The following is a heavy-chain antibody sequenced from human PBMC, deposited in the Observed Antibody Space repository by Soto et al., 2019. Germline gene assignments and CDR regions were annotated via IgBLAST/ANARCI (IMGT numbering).Heavy chain of an antibody. CDR2: ISPYNGNT. Sequence: ASVKVSCKASGYTFANFGINWVRQAPGQGLEWMGWISPYNGNTNYAQNLQGRVTMTTDTSTSTAYMELRSLRSDDTAVYYCARGKSSTWDRPFDYWGQGTLVTVSS. CDR3: ARGKSSTWDRPFDY. V-gene: IGHV1-18*01. D-gene: IGHD6-13*01. J-gene: IGHJ4*02. CDR1: GYTFANFG.